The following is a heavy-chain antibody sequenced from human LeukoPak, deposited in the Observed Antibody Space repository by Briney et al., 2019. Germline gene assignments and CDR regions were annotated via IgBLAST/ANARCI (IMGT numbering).Heavy chain of an antibody. CDR1: GYTFTGYY. D-gene: IGHD1-26*01. CDR2: INPNSGGT. Sequence: ASVKVSCKASGYTFTGYYMHWVRQAPGQGLEGMGWINPNSGGTNYAQKFQGRVTMTRDTSISTAYMELSRLRSDDTAVYYCARRAYSPKGDIDYWGQGTLVTVSS. V-gene: IGHV1-2*02. J-gene: IGHJ4*02. CDR3: ARRAYSPKGDIDY.